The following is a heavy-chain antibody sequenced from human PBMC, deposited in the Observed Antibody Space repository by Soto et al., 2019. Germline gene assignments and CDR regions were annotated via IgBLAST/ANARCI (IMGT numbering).Heavy chain of an antibody. CDR3: ARDHNWSFDY. J-gene: IGHJ4*02. D-gene: IGHD1-20*01. CDR2: IGRTRKYI. V-gene: IGHV3-48*02. Sequence: GGSLRLSCAASGFTFDDYSINWVRQAPGKGLEWVSYIGRTRKYIDYADSVKGRFTISRDGAKNSVFLQMNSLRDEETAVYYCARDHNWSFDYSGQGIPLTVSS. CDR1: GFTFDDYS.